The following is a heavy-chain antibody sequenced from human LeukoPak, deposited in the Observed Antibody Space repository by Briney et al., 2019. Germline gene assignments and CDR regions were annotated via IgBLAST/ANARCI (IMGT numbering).Heavy chain of an antibody. J-gene: IGHJ4*02. CDR3: LLQRY. CDR2: ISDSGDSA. V-gene: IGHV3-23*01. D-gene: IGHD2-2*01. CDR1: GLTFSSYA. Sequence: PGGSLRLSCAASGLTFSSYAVSWVRQAPAKGLEWVSAISDSGDSAYYADSVRGRFTISRDNSKNTLYLQMNSLRVEDTAVYYCLLQRYWGQGTLVTVSS.